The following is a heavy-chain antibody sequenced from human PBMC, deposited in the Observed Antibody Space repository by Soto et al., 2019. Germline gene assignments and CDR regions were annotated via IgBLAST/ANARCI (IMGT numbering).Heavy chain of an antibody. CDR1: GFTFSSNA. Sequence: GGSLRLSCAGSGFTFSSNAMRWVRQAPGKGLEWVSSVSGDGYASDYADSVKGRFTVSRHNSKNTLYLQMNSLRAEDTAVYYCAKRHYYGSGSFALATWGQGTLVTVSS. J-gene: IGHJ4*03. CDR3: AKRHYYGSGSFALAT. V-gene: IGHV3-23*01. CDR2: VSGDGYAS. D-gene: IGHD3-10*01.